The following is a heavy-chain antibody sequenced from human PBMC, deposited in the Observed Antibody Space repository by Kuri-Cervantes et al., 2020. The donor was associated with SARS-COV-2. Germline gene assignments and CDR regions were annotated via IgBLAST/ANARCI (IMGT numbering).Heavy chain of an antibody. CDR1: GGSISSYY. J-gene: IGHJ6*02. CDR3: ASFPPFDCFHNTMDV. D-gene: IGHD3-9*01. V-gene: IGHV4-59*08. CDR2: IYYSGST. Sequence: GSLRLSCTVSGGSISSYYWSWIRQPPGKGLEWIGYIYYSGSTNYNPSLKSRITISVDTSKSQFSLKLSSVTAADTAVYYCASFPPFDCFHNTMDVWGPGTTVTVSS.